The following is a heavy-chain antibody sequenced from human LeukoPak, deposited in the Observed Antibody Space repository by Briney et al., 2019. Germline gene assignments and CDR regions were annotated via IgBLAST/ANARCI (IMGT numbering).Heavy chain of an antibody. CDR1: GLTFSNYN. V-gene: IGHV3-48*02. CDR2: ISSSSSPI. Sequence: PGGSLRLSCAASGLTFSNYNMNWVRQAPGKGLEWVSYISSSSSPIYYADSVKGRFTISRDNAKNSVYLQMNSLRDEDTAVYYCAREHYYDSSGYYVPFDYWGQGTLVTVSS. J-gene: IGHJ4*02. CDR3: AREHYYDSSGYYVPFDY. D-gene: IGHD3-22*01.